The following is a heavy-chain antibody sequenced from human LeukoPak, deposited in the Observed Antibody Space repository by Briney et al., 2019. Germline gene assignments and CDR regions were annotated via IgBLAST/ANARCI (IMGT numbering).Heavy chain of an antibody. Sequence: GGSLRLSCAASGFTFSSYEMNWVRQAPGKGLEWISYISSSGTTMYYADSVKGRFTISRDNAKNSLYLQMNSLRAEDTAVYYCVRYGDGPFDYRGQGTLVTVSS. CDR3: VRYGDGPFDY. CDR1: GFTFSSYE. J-gene: IGHJ4*02. V-gene: IGHV3-48*03. CDR2: ISSSGTTM. D-gene: IGHD5-24*01.